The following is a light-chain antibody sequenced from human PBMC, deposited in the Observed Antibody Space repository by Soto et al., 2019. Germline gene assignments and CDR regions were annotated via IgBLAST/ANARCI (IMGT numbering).Light chain of an antibody. CDR2: GAS. Sequence: EIVMTQSPVTLSVSPGERATLSCRASQGVSSNLGWYQQKPGQAPRLLIYGASTRATGVPARFSGSGSGTEFTLTISSLQSEDFAVYYCQQYNNWLYTFGQGTKLEIK. CDR3: QQYNNWLYT. CDR1: QGVSSN. V-gene: IGKV3-15*01. J-gene: IGKJ2*01.